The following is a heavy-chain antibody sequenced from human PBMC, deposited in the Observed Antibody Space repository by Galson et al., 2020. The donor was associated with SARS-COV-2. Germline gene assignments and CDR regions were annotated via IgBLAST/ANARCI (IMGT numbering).Heavy chain of an antibody. Sequence: SETLSLTCAVSGGSISSSNWWSWVRQPPGKGLEWIGEIYHSGSTNYNPSLKSRVTISVDKSKNQFSLKLSSVTAADTAVYYCVNRYCSSTSCPNWFDPWGQGTLVTVSS. CDR1: GGSISSSNW. D-gene: IGHD2-2*01. CDR2: IYHSGST. J-gene: IGHJ5*02. V-gene: IGHV4-4*02. CDR3: VNRYCSSTSCPNWFDP.